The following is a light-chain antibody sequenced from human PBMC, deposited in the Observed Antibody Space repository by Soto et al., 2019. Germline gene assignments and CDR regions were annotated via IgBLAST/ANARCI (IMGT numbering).Light chain of an antibody. V-gene: IGKV3-20*01. J-gene: IGKJ1*01. CDR2: GAS. CDR3: QQYGTSPRT. CDR1: QSVTSSY. Sequence: PGERATLSCRASQSVTSSYLAWYQQKPGQAPRLLIYGASSRATGIPDRFSGSGSGTDFTLTISRLEPEDFAVYYCQQYGTSPRTFGRGTKVEIK.